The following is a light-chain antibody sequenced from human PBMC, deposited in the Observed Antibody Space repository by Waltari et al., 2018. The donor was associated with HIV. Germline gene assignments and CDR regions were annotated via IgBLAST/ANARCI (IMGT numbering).Light chain of an antibody. V-gene: IGLV1-40*01. CDR3: QSYDSSLSNWV. Sequence: QSVLTQPPSVSGAPGQRVTISCTGSSSNIGAGYDVHWYQQLPGTAPKLLIYGNSNRPSGVPDRCSGSKSGTSASLASTGLQPDDETDYYCQSYDSSLSNWVFGGGTKLTVL. J-gene: IGLJ3*02. CDR2: GNS. CDR1: SSNIGAGYD.